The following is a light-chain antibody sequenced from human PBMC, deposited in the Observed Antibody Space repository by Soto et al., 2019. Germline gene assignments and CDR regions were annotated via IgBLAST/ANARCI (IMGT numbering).Light chain of an antibody. CDR3: CSYAGSYTWV. CDR1: SSDVGDYNY. CDR2: AVN. J-gene: IGLJ3*02. V-gene: IGLV2-11*01. Sequence: QSALTQPRSVSGSPGQSVTISCTGTSSDVGDYNYVSCYQQHPGKAPKLLIYAVNMRPSGVPDRFSGSKSGNTASLTISGLQAEDEADYSCCSYAGSYTWVFGGGTKLTVL.